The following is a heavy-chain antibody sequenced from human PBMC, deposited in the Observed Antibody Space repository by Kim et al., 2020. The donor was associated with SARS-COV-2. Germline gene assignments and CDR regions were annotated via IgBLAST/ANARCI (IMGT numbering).Heavy chain of an antibody. Sequence: GGSLRLSCAASGFTFSNAWMSWVRQAPGKGLEWVGRIKSKTDGGTTDYAAPVKGRFTISRDDSKNTLYLQMNSLKTEDTAVYYCTTDPSPIYSYDPNYYYGMDVWGQGTTVTVSS. J-gene: IGHJ6*02. CDR3: TTDPSPIYSYDPNYYYGMDV. CDR2: IKSKTDGGTT. CDR1: GFTFSNAW. V-gene: IGHV3-15*01. D-gene: IGHD5-18*01.